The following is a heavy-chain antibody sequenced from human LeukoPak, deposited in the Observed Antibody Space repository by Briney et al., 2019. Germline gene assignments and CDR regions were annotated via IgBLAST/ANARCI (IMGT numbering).Heavy chain of an antibody. J-gene: IGHJ5*02. CDR1: GGSFSGYY. V-gene: IGHV4-34*01. Sequence: PSETLSLTCAVYGGSFSGYYWSWIRQPPGKGLEWIGEINHSGSTNYNPSLKSRVTISVDTPKNQFSLKLSSVTAADTAVYYCARSYSYAWFDPWGQGTLVTVSS. CDR2: INHSGST. CDR3: ARSYSYAWFDP. D-gene: IGHD5-18*01.